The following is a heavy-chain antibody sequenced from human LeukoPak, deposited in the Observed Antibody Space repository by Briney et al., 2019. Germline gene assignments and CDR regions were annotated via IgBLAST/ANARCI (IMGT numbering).Heavy chain of an antibody. CDR3: AKWRAADAFDI. V-gene: IGHV1-2*02. D-gene: IGHD2-8*01. CDR2: INPNSGGT. Sequence: GASVKVSCKTSGYTFTDYSIHWVRQAPGQGLEWMGWINPNSGGTNYAQKFQGRVTMTRDTSISTAYMELSRLRSDDTAMYYCAKWRAADAFDIWGQGTIVTVSS. CDR1: GYTFTDYS. J-gene: IGHJ3*02.